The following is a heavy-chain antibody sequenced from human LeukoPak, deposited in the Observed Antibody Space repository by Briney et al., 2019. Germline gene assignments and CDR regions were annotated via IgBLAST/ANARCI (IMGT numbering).Heavy chain of an antibody. CDR3: ARTRNLGYCSSTSCPSLAY. CDR2: FSRSRRYI. D-gene: IGHD2-2*01. CDR1: GLTFSVYS. Sequence: GGSLRLSCAPCGLTFSVYSMNRGRDAPGVGGGWVSQFSRSRRYIDYADSVKGRFTISRDNAKNSLSLQLNSLRAEDTAVYYCARTRNLGYCSSTSCPSLAYGGQGTLVTVPS. V-gene: IGHV3-21*01. J-gene: IGHJ4*02.